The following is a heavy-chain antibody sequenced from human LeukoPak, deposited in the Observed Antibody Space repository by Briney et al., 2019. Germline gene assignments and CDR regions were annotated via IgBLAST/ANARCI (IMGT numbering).Heavy chain of an antibody. CDR1: GGSFNGHH. Sequence: SEALSLPFAVYGGSFNGHHWTWIRQAPGKGLEWIGEIKHSRSTNYNPSLKSRVTISVDTSKNHFSLKLSSVTAADTALYYCARGTTVTTFQAGTYYYYYIDVWGKGTTVAVSS. CDR2: IKHSRST. D-gene: IGHD4-17*01. J-gene: IGHJ6*03. CDR3: ARGTTVTTFQAGTYYYYYIDV. V-gene: IGHV4-34*01.